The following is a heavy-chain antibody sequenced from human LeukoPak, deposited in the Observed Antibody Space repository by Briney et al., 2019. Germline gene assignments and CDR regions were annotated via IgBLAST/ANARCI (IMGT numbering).Heavy chain of an antibody. D-gene: IGHD2-2*01. CDR1: GYTFTDYY. Sequence: ASVKVSCKASGYTFTDYYMHWVRQPPGQGFEWMGWINPNDGDTNYAQKFQGRVTMTRDTSISTAHMEVSRLRSDDTAVYYCARANFLYCSSSTCLFDYWGQGTLVTV. J-gene: IGHJ4*02. CDR3: ARANFLYCSSSTCLFDY. CDR2: INPNDGDT. V-gene: IGHV1-2*02.